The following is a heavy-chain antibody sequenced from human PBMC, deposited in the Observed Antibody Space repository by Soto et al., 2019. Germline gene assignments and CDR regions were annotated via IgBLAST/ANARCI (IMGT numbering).Heavy chain of an antibody. J-gene: IGHJ4*02. CDR1: GYSFSSYG. D-gene: IGHD2-2*01. CDR3: ARMLSSSVDN. V-gene: IGHV1-18*01. CDR2: ISTYIGNA. Sequence: QVHLVQSGAEVKKPGASVKVSGKASGYSFSSYGITWVRQAPGQVLEWMGWISTYIGNAKYAQKFQGRVTLTTDTSTGTAYMELRSLRSEDTAVYYCARMLSSSVDNWGQGTLVTVSS.